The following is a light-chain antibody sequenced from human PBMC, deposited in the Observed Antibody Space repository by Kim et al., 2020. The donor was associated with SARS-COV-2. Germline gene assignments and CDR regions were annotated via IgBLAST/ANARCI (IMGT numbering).Light chain of an antibody. J-gene: IGLJ3*02. CDR2: SND. CDR1: GSNIGSDYV. CDR3: QSYDSNLRGAV. V-gene: IGLV1-40*01. Sequence: QSVLTQPPSVSGAPGQRVTISCYGTGSNIGSDYVVHWYHQLPGAAPKVVIYSNDKRPSGVPDRFSGSQSGPSASLAITGLHPHDEGYYYCQSYDSNLRGAVFGGGTQLTVL.